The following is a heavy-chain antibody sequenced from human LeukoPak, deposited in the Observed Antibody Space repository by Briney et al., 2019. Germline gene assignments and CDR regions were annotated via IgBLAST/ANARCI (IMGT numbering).Heavy chain of an antibody. Sequence: SETLSLTCTVSGGSISSSYWSWIRQPAGKGLEWIRRIYTSGITNYNPSLKSRVTMSVDTSKKQFSLKLTSVTAADTAVYYCARDGSGSGWYWFDPWGQGTLVTVSS. CDR2: IYTSGIT. V-gene: IGHV4-4*07. J-gene: IGHJ5*02. CDR3: ARDGSGSGWYWFDP. D-gene: IGHD6-19*01. CDR1: GGSISSSY.